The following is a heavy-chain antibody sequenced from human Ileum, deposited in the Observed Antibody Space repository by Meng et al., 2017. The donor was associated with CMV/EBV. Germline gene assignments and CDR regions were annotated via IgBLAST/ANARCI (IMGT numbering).Heavy chain of an antibody. CDR1: GNIFTGYY. J-gene: IGHJ4*02. D-gene: IGHD7-27*01. CDR3: ARENWVYDY. CDR2: INLNSGVI. V-gene: IGHV1-2*02. Sequence: QVQLLQSGTEVKKPGASVKVSCKASGNIFTGYYMHWVRQAPGQGLEWVGCINLNSGVIDFAQKFQGRITLTRDTSITTAYMELTRLIYDDTAVYYCARENWVYDYWGQGTLVTVSS.